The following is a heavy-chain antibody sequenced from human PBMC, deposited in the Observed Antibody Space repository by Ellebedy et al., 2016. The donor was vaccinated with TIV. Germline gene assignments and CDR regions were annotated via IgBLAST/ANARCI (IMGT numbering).Heavy chain of an antibody. CDR1: GFTFSSYA. V-gene: IGHV3-30-3*01. CDR2: ISYDGSNK. CDR3: ARDMDFYRADY. J-gene: IGHJ4*02. Sequence: GGSLRLSXAASGFTFSSYAMHWVRQAPGKGLEWVAVISYDGSNKYYADSVKGRFTISRDNSKNTLYLQMNSLRAEDTAVYYCARDMDFYRADYWGQGTLVTVSS. D-gene: IGHD3-3*01.